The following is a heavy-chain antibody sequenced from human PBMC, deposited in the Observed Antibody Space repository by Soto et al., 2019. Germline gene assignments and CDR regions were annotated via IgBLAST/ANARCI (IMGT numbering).Heavy chain of an antibody. Sequence: GGSLRLSCAASGFTFSDAWMNWVRQAPGKGLEWVGRIKSKTDGGTTDYAAPVKGRFTISRDDSKNTLYLQMNSLKTEDTAVYYCTMNGDSQYYYYYYYMDVWGKGTTVTVSS. CDR3: TMNGDSQYYYYYYYMDV. D-gene: IGHD4-17*01. CDR2: IKSKTDGGTT. CDR1: GFTFSDAW. J-gene: IGHJ6*03. V-gene: IGHV3-15*07.